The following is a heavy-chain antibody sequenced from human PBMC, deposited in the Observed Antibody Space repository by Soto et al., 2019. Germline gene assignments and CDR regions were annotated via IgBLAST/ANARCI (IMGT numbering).Heavy chain of an antibody. CDR2: ISYDGSNK. V-gene: IGHV3-30*18. CDR3: AKGVLRFLEWLLDKDYYYYGMDV. J-gene: IGHJ6*02. Sequence: PGGSLRLSCAASGFTFSSYGMHWVRQAPGKGLEWVAVISYDGSNKYYADSVKGRFTISRDNSKNTLYLQMNSLRAEDTAVYYCAKGVLRFLEWLLDKDYYYYGMDVWGQGTTVTVSS. CDR1: GFTFSSYG. D-gene: IGHD3-3*01.